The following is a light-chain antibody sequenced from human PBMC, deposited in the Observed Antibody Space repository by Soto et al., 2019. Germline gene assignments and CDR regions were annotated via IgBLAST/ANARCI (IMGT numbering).Light chain of an antibody. CDR1: TGAVTSGYY. Sequence: QAVVTQEPSLTGSPGGTVTLTCGSSTGAVTSGYYPNWFQQKPGQAPRPLIYSTTNNYSWTPARFSGSLLESKAALTLARVQPEEEADYYCLLSYGGVRVFGTGTKVTVL. J-gene: IGLJ1*01. V-gene: IGLV7-43*01. CDR3: LLSYGGVRV. CDR2: STT.